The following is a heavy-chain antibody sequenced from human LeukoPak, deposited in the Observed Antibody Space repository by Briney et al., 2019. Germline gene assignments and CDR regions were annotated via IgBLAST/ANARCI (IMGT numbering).Heavy chain of an antibody. D-gene: IGHD3-22*01. CDR2: ISYDGSNK. CDR3: ARDREYYCDSSGFDY. V-gene: IGHV3-30-3*01. CDR1: GFTFSSYA. J-gene: IGHJ4*02. Sequence: GGSLRLSCAASGFTFSSYAMHWVRQAPGKGLEWVAVISYDGSNKYYADSVKGRFTISRDNSKNTLYLQMNSLRAEDTAVYYCARDREYYCDSSGFDYWGQGTLVTVSS.